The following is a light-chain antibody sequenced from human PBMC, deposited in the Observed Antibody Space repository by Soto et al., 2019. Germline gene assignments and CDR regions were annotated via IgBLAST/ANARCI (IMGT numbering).Light chain of an antibody. J-gene: IGKJ3*01. CDR2: LGS. V-gene: IGKV2-28*01. CDR1: QSLLHLNGKNY. Sequence: DIVLTQSPLSLSVTPGEPASFSCRANQSLLHLNGKNYLDWYLQKPGQSPHLLIYLGSNRAYEVPDRFSGSGSATDFTLKISRVEADDVGVYYCMQALETPVTFGPGTKVDIK. CDR3: MQALETPVT.